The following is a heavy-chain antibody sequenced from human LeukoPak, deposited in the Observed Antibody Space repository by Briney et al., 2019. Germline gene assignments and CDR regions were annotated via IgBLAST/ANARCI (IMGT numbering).Heavy chain of an antibody. J-gene: IGHJ4*02. D-gene: IGHD3-22*01. CDR1: GFTFSSYA. CDR2: ISGSGGST. Sequence: GGSLRLSCAAPGFTFSSYAMSWVHQAPGKGLEWVSAISGSGGSTYYADSVKGRFTISRDNSKNTLYLQMNSLRAEDTAVYYCAKGDSSGHYTAAFDYWGQGTLVTVSS. CDR3: AKGDSSGHYTAAFDY. V-gene: IGHV3-23*01.